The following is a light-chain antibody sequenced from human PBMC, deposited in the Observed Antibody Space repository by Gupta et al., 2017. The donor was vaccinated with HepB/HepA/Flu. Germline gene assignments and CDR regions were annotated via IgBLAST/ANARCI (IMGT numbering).Light chain of an antibody. CDR3: KKDYRTRWT. CDR2: WAS. CDR1: QSVSYRSNNKDY. J-gene: IGKJ5*01. V-gene: IGKV4-1*01. Sequence: IVMNQAPDSLAASLGESATINCKSSQSVSYRSNNKDYVTWYQKKPGQSPKLLIYWASTRESGVPARCSGSGSGTACLSTISSLQAEDVEVYTRKKDYRTRWTFGQGTRLEIK.